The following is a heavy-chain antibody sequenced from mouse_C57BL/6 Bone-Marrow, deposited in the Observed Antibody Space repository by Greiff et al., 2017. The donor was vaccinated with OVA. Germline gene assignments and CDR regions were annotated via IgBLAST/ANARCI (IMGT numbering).Heavy chain of an antibody. D-gene: IGHD1-1*01. CDR1: GYAFTNYL. CDR2: INPGSGGT. J-gene: IGHJ4*01. V-gene: IGHV1-54*01. CDR3: AREDYYGSPYYYAMDY. Sequence: QVQLQQSGAELVRPGTSVKVSCKASGYAFTNYLIEWVKQRPGQGLEWIGVINPGSGGTNYNEKFKGKATLTADKYSSTAYMQLSSLTSEDSAVYFCAREDYYGSPYYYAMDYWGQGTSVTVSS.